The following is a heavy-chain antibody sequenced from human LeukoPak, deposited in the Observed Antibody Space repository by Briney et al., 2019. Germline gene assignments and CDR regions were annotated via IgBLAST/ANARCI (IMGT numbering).Heavy chain of an antibody. CDR1: GGSISSYY. D-gene: IGHD3-16*02. V-gene: IGHV4-59*01. J-gene: IGHJ4*02. CDR3: ARESPLDYVWGSYREYYFDY. Sequence: PSETLSLTCTVSGGSISSYYWSWIRQPPGKGLEWIGYIYYSGSTNYNPSLKSRVTISVDTSKNQFSLKLSSVTAADTAVYYCARESPLDYVWGSYREYYFDYWGQGTLVTVSS. CDR2: IYYSGST.